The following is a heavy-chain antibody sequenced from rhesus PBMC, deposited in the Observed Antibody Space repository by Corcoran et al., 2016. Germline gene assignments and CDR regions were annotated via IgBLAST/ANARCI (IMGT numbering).Heavy chain of an antibody. V-gene: IGHV4-106*01. CDR1: GGSISDSYY. Sequence: QVQLQESGPGLVKPSETLSLTCAVSGGSISDSYYLSWIRQPPGKGLEWIGYIYGSVDSTSNNPALKRRVTLSTDPSKNQFSLKLSSVTAADPAGYYCARGGYSGYSFFDYWGQGVLVTVSS. D-gene: IGHD5-24*01. CDR2: IYGSVDST. CDR3: ARGGYSGYSFFDY. J-gene: IGHJ4*01.